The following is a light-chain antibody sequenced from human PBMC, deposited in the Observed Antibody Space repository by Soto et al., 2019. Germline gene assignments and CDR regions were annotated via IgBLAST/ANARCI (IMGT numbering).Light chain of an antibody. J-gene: IGKJ1*01. CDR1: QSVSDN. CDR3: QQYKNWPPWT. Sequence: EIVMTQSPDTLSVSPGERATLSCRASQSVSDNLAWYQQKPGQAPSLLIYGASTRATGTPARFSGSGSGTEFTLTISSLQSEDFAVYYCQQYKNWPPWTFGQGTKVEIK. V-gene: IGKV3-15*01. CDR2: GAS.